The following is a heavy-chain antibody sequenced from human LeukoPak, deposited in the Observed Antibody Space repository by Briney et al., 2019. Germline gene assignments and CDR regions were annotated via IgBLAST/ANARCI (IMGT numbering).Heavy chain of an antibody. D-gene: IGHD5-18*01. CDR1: GFTFSSYA. J-gene: IGHJ4*02. CDR3: AKGGYSYGIDY. Sequence: GGSLRLSCAASGFTFSSYAMSWVRQAPGKGLEWVSAISGSGGGTYYADSVKGRFTISRDNSKNTLYLQMNSLRAEGTAVYYCAKGGYSYGIDYWGQGTLVTVSS. V-gene: IGHV3-23*01. CDR2: ISGSGGGT.